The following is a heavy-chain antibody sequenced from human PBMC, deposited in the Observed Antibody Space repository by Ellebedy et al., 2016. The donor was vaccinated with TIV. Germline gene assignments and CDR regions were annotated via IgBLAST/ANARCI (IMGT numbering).Heavy chain of an antibody. Sequence: ASVKVSCXASGYTFTGYYMHWVRQAPGQGLEWMGWINPNSGGTNYAQKFQGRVTMTRDTSISTAYMELSRLRSEDTAVYYCARDSGYCTNGVCYNDFDYWGQGTLVTVSS. D-gene: IGHD2-8*01. CDR3: ARDSGYCTNGVCYNDFDY. CDR1: GYTFTGYY. CDR2: INPNSGGT. J-gene: IGHJ4*02. V-gene: IGHV1-2*02.